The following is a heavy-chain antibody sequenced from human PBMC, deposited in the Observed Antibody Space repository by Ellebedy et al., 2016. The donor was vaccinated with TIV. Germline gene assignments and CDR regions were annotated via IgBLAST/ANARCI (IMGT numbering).Heavy chain of an antibody. CDR2: IWYDGSNR. CDR1: GFTFSSYG. D-gene: IGHD2-2*01. Sequence: GESLKISCAASGFTFSSYGMHWVRQAPGKGLDWVAVIWYDGSNRYYADSVKGRFTISRDNSKNTLYLQMNSLRAEDMAVYYCARQLRSQYMEVWGKGTTVTVSS. CDR3: ARQLRSQYMEV. V-gene: IGHV3-33*01. J-gene: IGHJ6*03.